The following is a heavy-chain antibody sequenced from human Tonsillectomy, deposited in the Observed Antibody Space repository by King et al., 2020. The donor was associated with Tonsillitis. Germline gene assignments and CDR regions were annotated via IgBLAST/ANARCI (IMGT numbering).Heavy chain of an antibody. Sequence: VQLVESGGGLVQPGGSLRLSCAASGFTFSTYWMSWVRQAPGKGLEWVANIKDDGSEKFKVYSVKGRFTIPRDNAKNSLYLQMNSLRAEDTAVYYCASYYDSSGSSGFDYWGQGTLVTVSS. D-gene: IGHD3-22*01. CDR3: ASYYDSSGSSGFDY. J-gene: IGHJ4*02. CDR1: GFTFSTYW. V-gene: IGHV3-7*01. CDR2: IKDDGSEK.